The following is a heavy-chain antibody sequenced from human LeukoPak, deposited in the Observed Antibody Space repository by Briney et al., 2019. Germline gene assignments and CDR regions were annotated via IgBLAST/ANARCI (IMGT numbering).Heavy chain of an antibody. D-gene: IGHD3-10*02. CDR2: ISGSGGST. Sequence: GGSLRLSCAASGFTISSNYMNWVRQAPGKGLDWVSAISGSGGSTYYADSVKGRFTISRDNSKNSLYLQMNSLRAEDTAVYYCAELGITMIGGVWGKGTTVTTSS. CDR3: AELGITMIGGV. V-gene: IGHV3-23*01. CDR1: GFTISSNY. J-gene: IGHJ6*04.